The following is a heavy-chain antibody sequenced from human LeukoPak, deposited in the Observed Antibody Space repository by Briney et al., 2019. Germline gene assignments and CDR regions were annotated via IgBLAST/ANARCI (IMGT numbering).Heavy chain of an antibody. CDR3: ARLGGPWVVAATRAFDI. Sequence: PGESLKISCKGSGYSFTSYWIGWVRQMPGKGLEWMGIIYPGDSDTRYSPSFQGQVTISADKSISTAYLQWSSLKASDTAMYYCARLGGPWVVAATRAFDIWGQGTMVTVSS. J-gene: IGHJ3*02. CDR1: GYSFTSYW. D-gene: IGHD2-15*01. V-gene: IGHV5-51*01. CDR2: IYPGDSDT.